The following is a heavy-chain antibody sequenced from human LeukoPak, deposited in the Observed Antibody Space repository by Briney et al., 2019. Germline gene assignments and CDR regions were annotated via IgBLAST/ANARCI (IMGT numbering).Heavy chain of an antibody. CDR3: ARDHPPPPGYNYGWVDY. CDR2: ISSGGGRT. CDR1: GFTFGGYA. D-gene: IGHD5-18*01. Sequence: GGSLRLSCAASGFTFGGYAMTWVRQAPGQGLEWVSSISSGGGRTYYADSVKGRFTISRDNSKNTLYLQMNSLRNEDTALFFCARDHPPPPGYNYGWVDYWGLGTLVTVSS. J-gene: IGHJ4*02. V-gene: IGHV3-23*01.